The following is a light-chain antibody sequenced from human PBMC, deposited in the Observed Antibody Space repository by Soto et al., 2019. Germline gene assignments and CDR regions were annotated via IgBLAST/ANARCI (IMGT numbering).Light chain of an antibody. J-gene: IGKJ1*01. CDR3: QQYGNSPKT. CDR1: QSVSSSY. Sequence: EIVLTQSPATQSFSPGERATLSCRASQSVSSSYLAWYQQKPGQAPRLLIYGASSRATGIPDRFSGSGSGTDFTLTISRLEPEDFAVYYCQQYGNSPKTFGQGTKVDIK. CDR2: GAS. V-gene: IGKV3-20*01.